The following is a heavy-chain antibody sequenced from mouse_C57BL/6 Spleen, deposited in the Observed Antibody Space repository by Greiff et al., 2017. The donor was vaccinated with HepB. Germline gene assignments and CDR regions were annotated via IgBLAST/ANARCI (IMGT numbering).Heavy chain of an antibody. CDR2: IWSGGST. Sequence: VKLVESGPGLVQPSQSLSITCTVSGFSLTSYGVHWVRQSPGKGLEWLGVIWSGGSTDYNAAFISRLSISKDNSKSQVFFKMNSLQADDTAIYYCARSPYYDYDVEFAYWGQGTLVTVSA. CDR3: ARSPYYDYDVEFAY. J-gene: IGHJ3*01. D-gene: IGHD2-4*01. CDR1: GFSLTSYG. V-gene: IGHV2-2*01.